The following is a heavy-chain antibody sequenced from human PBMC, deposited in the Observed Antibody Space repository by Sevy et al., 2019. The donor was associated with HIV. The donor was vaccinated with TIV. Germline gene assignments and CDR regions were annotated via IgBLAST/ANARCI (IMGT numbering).Heavy chain of an antibody. CDR3: ARLLLGYCSSTSCYTEDFDY. CDR2: ISAYNGNT. Sequence: ASLKVSCKASGYTFTSYGISWVRQAPGQGLEWMGWISAYNGNTNYAQKLQGRVTMTTDTSTSTAYMELRSLRSDDMAVYYCARLLLGYCSSTSCYTEDFDYWGQGTLVTVSS. J-gene: IGHJ4*02. CDR1: GYTFTSYG. D-gene: IGHD2-2*02. V-gene: IGHV1-18*03.